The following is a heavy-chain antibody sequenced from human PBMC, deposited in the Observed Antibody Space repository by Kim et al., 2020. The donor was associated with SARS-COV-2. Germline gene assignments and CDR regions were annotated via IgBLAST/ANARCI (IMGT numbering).Heavy chain of an antibody. V-gene: IGHV6-1*01. J-gene: IGHJ2*01. CDR3: ARAPYFYDSGGSYFYWYFDL. CDR1: GDSISRHTAA. Sequence: SPTLSLTCAISGDSISRHTAAWNWIRQSPSRGLEWLGRTNYRSQWYNDYAESVKSRLTIYPDASKNQFYLQLNSVTPEDTAVYFCARAPYFYDSGGSYFYWYFDLWGRGTLVTVSS. CDR2: TNYRSQWYN. D-gene: IGHD3-22*01.